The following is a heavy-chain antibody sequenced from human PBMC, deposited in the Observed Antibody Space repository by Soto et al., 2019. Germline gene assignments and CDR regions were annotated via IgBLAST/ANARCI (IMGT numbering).Heavy chain of an antibody. CDR1: GYSFTSYW. Sequence: GESLKISCKGSGYSFTSYWISWVRQMPGKGLEWMGRIDPGDSDTRYSPSFQGQVTISADKSISTAYLQWSSLKASDTAMYYCARRPPEDSSSGIFDYWGQGTLVTVSS. CDR3: ARRPPEDSSSGIFDY. D-gene: IGHD6-6*01. V-gene: IGHV5-51*01. CDR2: IDPGDSDT. J-gene: IGHJ4*02.